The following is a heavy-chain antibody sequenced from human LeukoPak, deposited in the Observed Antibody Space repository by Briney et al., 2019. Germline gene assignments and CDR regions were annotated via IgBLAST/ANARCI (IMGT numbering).Heavy chain of an antibody. CDR2: FDPEDGET. Sequence: ASVKVSCKVSGYTLTELSMHWVRQAPGKGLEWMGGFDPEDGETIYAQKFQGRVTMTEDTATSTVYMELSSLRSEGTAVYYCVRDGEVIIKPAASFPHDAFDIWGQGTMVIVSS. CDR3: VRDGEVIIKPAASFPHDAFDI. J-gene: IGHJ3*02. CDR1: GYTLTELS. D-gene: IGHD3-10*01. V-gene: IGHV1-24*01.